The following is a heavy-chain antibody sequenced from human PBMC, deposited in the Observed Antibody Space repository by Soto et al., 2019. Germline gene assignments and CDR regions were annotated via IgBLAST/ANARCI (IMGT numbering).Heavy chain of an antibody. CDR2: IVPITGTV. Sequence: QVQLVQSGAEVKKPGSAVKVSCKASEGTFNSYGISWVRQAPGQGLEWMGGIVPITGTVKYAQKFQDRPTITADRSTSTAYLDLKSLTSEDTALYFCGGRGITPARIRAWGQGTLVTVSS. CDR3: GGRGITPARIRA. CDR1: EGTFNSYG. V-gene: IGHV1-69*06. J-gene: IGHJ5*02. D-gene: IGHD1-20*01.